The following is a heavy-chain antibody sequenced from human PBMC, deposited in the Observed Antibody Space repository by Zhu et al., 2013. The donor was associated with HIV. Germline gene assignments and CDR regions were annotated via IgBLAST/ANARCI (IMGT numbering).Heavy chain of an antibody. CDR3: ARRVATINWYFDL. CDR1: GGSISSYY. D-gene: IGHD5-12*01. CDR2: IYYSGST. Sequence: VQLQESGPGLVKPSETLSLTCTVSGGSISSYYWSWIRQPPGKGLEWIGYIYYSGSTNYNPSLKSRVTISVDTSKNQFSLKLSSVTAADTAVYYCARRVATINWYFDLWGLAPWSLSPQ. J-gene: IGHJ2*01. V-gene: IGHV4-59*01.